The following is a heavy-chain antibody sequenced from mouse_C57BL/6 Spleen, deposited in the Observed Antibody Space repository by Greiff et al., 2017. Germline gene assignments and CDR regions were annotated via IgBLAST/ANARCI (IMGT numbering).Heavy chain of an antibody. CDR1: GFTFSDYG. J-gene: IGHJ2*01. V-gene: IGHV5-15*01. CDR2: ISNLAYSI. CDR3: ARGPYDGYSYYFDY. D-gene: IGHD2-3*01. Sequence: EVNVVESGGGLVQPGGSLKLSCAASGFTFSDYGMAWVRQAPRKGPEWVAFISNLAYSIYYADTVTGRFTISRENAKNTLYLEMSSLRSEDTAMYYCARGPYDGYSYYFDYWGQGTTLTVSS.